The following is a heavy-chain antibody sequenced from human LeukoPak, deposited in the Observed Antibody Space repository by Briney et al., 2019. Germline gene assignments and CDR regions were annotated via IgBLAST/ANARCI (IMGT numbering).Heavy chain of an antibody. CDR2: FHPDDGET. CDR1: GYTLTQLS. V-gene: IGHV1-24*01. CDR3: ATSPLWSGDQHDY. D-gene: IGHD3-3*01. J-gene: IGHJ4*02. Sequence: GASVKVSCKVSGYTLTQLSIHWVRQAPGKGLEWMGGFHPDDGETVYAQRFRGRVTMTEDTSTDTAYMELSSLRSDDTAVYYCATSPLWSGDQHDYWGQGTLVIVSS.